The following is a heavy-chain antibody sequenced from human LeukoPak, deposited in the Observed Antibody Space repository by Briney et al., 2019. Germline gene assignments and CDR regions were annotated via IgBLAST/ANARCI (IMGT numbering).Heavy chain of an antibody. CDR1: GFTFNSYG. J-gene: IGHJ5*02. CDR2: IYSGGST. CDR3: ARGGANWGSLAHNWFDP. Sequence: GGSLRLSCAASGFTFNSYGMNWFRQAPGKGLEWVSVIYSGGSTYYADSVKGRFTISRDNSKNTLYLQMNSLRAEDTAVYYCARGGANWGSLAHNWFDPWGQGTLVTVSS. D-gene: IGHD7-27*01. V-gene: IGHV3-53*01.